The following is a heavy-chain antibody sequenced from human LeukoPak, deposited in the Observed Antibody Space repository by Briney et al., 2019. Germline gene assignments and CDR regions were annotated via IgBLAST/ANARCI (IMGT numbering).Heavy chain of an antibody. CDR1: GGSISSSNYY. V-gene: IGHV4-39*07. Sequence: TSETLSLTCAVSGGSISSSNYYWGWIRQPPGKGLEWIGSVFYSGATYYNPSLKSRVIISADTSKNQFSLKLSSVTTADTAVYYCARGGCSGGSCHWGYFDHWGQGTLVTVSS. CDR2: VFYSGAT. D-gene: IGHD2-15*01. J-gene: IGHJ4*02. CDR3: ARGGCSGGSCHWGYFDH.